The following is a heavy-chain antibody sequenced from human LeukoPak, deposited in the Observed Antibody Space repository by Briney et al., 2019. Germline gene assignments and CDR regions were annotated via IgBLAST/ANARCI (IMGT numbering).Heavy chain of an antibody. Sequence: SSETLSLTCTVSGGSISSYYWGWIRQPPGKGLEWIGSIYYSGSTYYNPSLKSRVTISVDTSKNQFSLKLSSVTAADTAVYYCARDFEYYGSGSYPATRFDPWGQGTLVTVSS. CDR1: GGSISSYY. D-gene: IGHD3-10*01. CDR3: ARDFEYYGSGSYPATRFDP. CDR2: IYYSGST. V-gene: IGHV4-39*07. J-gene: IGHJ5*02.